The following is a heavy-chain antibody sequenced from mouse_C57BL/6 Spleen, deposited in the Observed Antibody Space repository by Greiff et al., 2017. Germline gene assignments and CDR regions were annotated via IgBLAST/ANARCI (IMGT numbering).Heavy chain of an antibody. CDR2: IYPGDGDT. Sequence: LEESGAELVKPGASVKISCKASGYAFSSYWMNWVKQRPGKGLEWIGQIYPGDGDTNYNGKFKGKATLTADKSSSTAYMQLSSLTSEDSAVYFCARRAYGSSYVGYFDVWGTGTTVTVSS. CDR1: GYAFSSYW. J-gene: IGHJ1*03. V-gene: IGHV1-80*01. D-gene: IGHD1-1*01. CDR3: ARRAYGSSYVGYFDV.